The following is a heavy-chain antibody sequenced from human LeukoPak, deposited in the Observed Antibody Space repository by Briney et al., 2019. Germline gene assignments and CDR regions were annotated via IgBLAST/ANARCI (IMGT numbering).Heavy chain of an antibody. CDR2: ISSSIITI. J-gene: IGHJ4*02. CDR3: AKVRVVFNWNYAYYFDS. V-gene: IGHV3-48*01. D-gene: IGHD1-7*01. Sequence: GGSLRLSCAASGFTFSSYSMNWVRQAPGKGLEWVSYISSSIITIYYADSVKGRFTISRDNSKNTLYLQMNSLRAEDTAVYYCAKVRVVFNWNYAYYFDSWGQGTLVTVSS. CDR1: GFTFSSYS.